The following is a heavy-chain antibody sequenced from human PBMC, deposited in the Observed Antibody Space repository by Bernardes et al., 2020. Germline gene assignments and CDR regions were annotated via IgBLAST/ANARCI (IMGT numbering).Heavy chain of an antibody. D-gene: IGHD5-12*01. J-gene: IGHJ5*02. CDR2: ISSSGSSI. V-gene: IGHV3-48*03. CDR1: GFTFRSYE. CDR3: ATMDVVATTRGWFDP. Sequence: GSLRLSCAASGFTFRSYEMNWVRQAPGKGLEWVSYISSSGSSIYYADSVKGRFAISRDNAKNSLYLQMNSLRVEDTAVYYCATMDVVATTRGWFDPWGQGTQVTVSS.